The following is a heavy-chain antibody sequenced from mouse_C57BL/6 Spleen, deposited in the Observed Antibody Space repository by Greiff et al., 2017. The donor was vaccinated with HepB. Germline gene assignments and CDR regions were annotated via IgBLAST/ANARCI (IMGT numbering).Heavy chain of an antibody. CDR3: TFITTVVENYFDY. CDR1: GFNIKDDY. J-gene: IGHJ2*01. V-gene: IGHV14-4*01. CDR2: IDPENGDT. Sequence: VQLKQSGAELVRPGASVKLSCTASGFNIKDDYMHWVKQRPEQGLEWIGWIDPENGDTEYASKFQGKATITADTSSNTAYLQLSSLTSEDTAVYYCTFITTVVENYFDYWGQGTTLTVSS. D-gene: IGHD1-1*01.